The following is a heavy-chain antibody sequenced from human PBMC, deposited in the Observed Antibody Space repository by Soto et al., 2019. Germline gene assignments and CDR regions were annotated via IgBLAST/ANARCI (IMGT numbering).Heavy chain of an antibody. D-gene: IGHD3-16*01. Sequence: GESLKISLQASGYSFTYFWIRWVRQMPGKGLEWMGRIDPGDSNTIYSPSFQGHVTISVDKSSSTSYLQWGSLKASDTAIYYCAKQGGYYYYGMDAWGQGTTVTVSS. CDR2: IDPGDSNT. J-gene: IGHJ6*02. CDR1: GYSFTYFW. CDR3: AKQGGYYYYGMDA. V-gene: IGHV5-10-1*01.